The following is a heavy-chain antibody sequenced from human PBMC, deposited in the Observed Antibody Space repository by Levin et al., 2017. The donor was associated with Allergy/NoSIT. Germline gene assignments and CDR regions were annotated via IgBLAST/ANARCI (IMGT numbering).Heavy chain of an antibody. V-gene: IGHV5-51*01. CDR2: IYPDDSDL. CDR3: ARQDGSGTHYYFDS. CDR1: GYKFTRYW. D-gene: IGHD3-22*01. Sequence: GESLKISCKGSGYKFTRYWIGWVRQMPGRRLEWMGIIYPDDSDLRYSPSFQGQVTISVDKSISTAYLQWSSLKASDTAIYYCARQDGSGTHYYFDSWGQGTLVTVSS. J-gene: IGHJ4*02.